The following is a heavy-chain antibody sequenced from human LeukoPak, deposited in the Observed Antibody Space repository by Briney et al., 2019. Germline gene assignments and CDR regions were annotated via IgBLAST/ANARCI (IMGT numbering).Heavy chain of an antibody. V-gene: IGHV4-34*01. CDR1: GGSFSGYY. CDR3: ARDTLSFGGSSSAVDY. D-gene: IGHD6-6*01. CDR2: INHSGST. J-gene: IGHJ4*02. Sequence: SETLSLTCAVYGGSFSGYYWSWIRQPPGKGLEWIGEINHSGSTNYNPSLKSRVTISVDTSKNQFSLKLSSVTAADTAVYYCARDTLSFGGSSSAVDYWGQGTLVTVSS.